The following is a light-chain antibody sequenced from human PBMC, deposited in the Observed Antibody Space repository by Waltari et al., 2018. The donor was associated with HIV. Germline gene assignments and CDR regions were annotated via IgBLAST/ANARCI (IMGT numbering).Light chain of an antibody. J-gene: IGLJ2*01. CDR3: GTWDSSLNADVV. V-gene: IGLV1-51*02. CDR2: ENN. CDR1: SSNIGNND. Sequence: QSVLTQPPSVSAAPGQKVTISCSGSSSNIGNNDLSWYRHLPGTAPKLLIYENNKRPSGIPDRFSGSKSGTSATLGITGLQTGDEADYYCGTWDSSLNADVVFGGGTKLTVL.